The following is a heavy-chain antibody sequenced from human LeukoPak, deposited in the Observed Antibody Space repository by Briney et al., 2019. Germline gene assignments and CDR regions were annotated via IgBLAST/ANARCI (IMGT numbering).Heavy chain of an antibody. CDR1: GGSFSGYY. D-gene: IGHD2/OR15-2a*01. CDR3: ARDSGERIFDY. V-gene: IGHV4-34*01. Sequence: PSETLSLTCAVYGGSFSGYYWSWIRQPPGKGLEWIGEINHSGSTNYNPSLKSRVTISVDTSKNQFSLKLSSVTAADTAVYYCARDSGERIFDYWGQGTLVTVSS. J-gene: IGHJ4*02. CDR2: INHSGST.